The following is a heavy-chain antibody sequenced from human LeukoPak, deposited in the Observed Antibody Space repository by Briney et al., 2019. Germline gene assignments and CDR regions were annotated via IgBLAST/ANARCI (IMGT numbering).Heavy chain of an antibody. CDR2: ISGGGGST. D-gene: IGHD2-15*01. Sequence: GGSLRLSCAASGFTFNTYAMSWVRQAPGKGLEWVSAISGGGGSTYYADSVKGRFTISRDNSKNTLYLQIHSLRAEDTAVYYCAKGKGSSSSSIDWWGQGTLVTVSS. J-gene: IGHJ4*02. V-gene: IGHV3-23*01. CDR1: GFTFNTYA. CDR3: AKGKGSSSSSIDW.